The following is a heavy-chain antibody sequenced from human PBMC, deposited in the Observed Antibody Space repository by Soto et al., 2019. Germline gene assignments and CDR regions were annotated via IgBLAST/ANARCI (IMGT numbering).Heavy chain of an antibody. CDR1: GYTFTTYG. CDR2: INAYTGNT. Sequence: QVQVVQSGAEVKEPGASVEVACKASGYTFTTYGISWVRQAPGQGLEWIGWINAYTGNTNYAQKVQGRVTMTTDTSTSTAYMELRSLRSDDTVVYYCARFYGSGSFPYDYWGQGTLVTVSS. CDR3: ARFYGSGSFPYDY. J-gene: IGHJ4*02. D-gene: IGHD3-10*01. V-gene: IGHV1-18*01.